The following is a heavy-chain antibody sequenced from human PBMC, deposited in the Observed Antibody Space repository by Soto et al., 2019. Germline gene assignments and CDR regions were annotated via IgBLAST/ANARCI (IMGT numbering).Heavy chain of an antibody. V-gene: IGHV3-23*01. Sequence: EVQLLESGGCLVQPGGSLRLSCAASGFTFSSYAMSWVRQAPGKGLEWVSAISGSGGSTYYADSVKGRFTISRDNSKNTLYLPMDSLRAEDTAVYYCAKGASGGRRFVYWGQGTLVTVSS. J-gene: IGHJ4*02. CDR3: AKGASGGRRFVY. CDR1: GFTFSSYA. CDR2: ISGSGGST. D-gene: IGHD2-15*01.